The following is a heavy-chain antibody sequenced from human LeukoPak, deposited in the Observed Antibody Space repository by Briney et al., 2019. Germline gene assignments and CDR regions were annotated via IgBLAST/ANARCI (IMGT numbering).Heavy chain of an antibody. CDR1: GGSISSGDYY. V-gene: IGHV4-61*08. CDR3: ARGGSGWYLAYFDY. CDR2: IYYSGST. D-gene: IGHD6-19*01. J-gene: IGHJ4*02. Sequence: SETLSLTCTVSGGSISSGDYYWSWIRQPPGKGLEWIGYIYYSGSTNYNPSLKSRVTISVDTSKNQFSLKLSSVTAADTAVYYCARGGSGWYLAYFDYWGQGTLVTVSS.